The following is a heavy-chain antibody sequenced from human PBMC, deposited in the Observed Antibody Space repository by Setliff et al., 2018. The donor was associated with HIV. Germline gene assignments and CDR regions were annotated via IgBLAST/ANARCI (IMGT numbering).Heavy chain of an antibody. Sequence: SETLSLTCTVSGGSISSDYWSWIRQPPRKGLEWIGYVYHSGSTNYNPSLKSRVTISVDTSKNQFSMKLRSVTAADTAVYYCARLRSELGVFDYWVQGTLVTVSS. D-gene: IGHD1-26*01. CDR3: ARLRSELGVFDY. CDR1: GGSISSDY. CDR2: VYHSGST. V-gene: IGHV4-59*08. J-gene: IGHJ4*02.